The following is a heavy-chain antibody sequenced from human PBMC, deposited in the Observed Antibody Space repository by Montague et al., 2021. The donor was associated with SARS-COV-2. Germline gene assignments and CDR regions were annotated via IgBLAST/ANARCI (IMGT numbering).Heavy chain of an antibody. CDR1: GFTFERVA. V-gene: IGHV3-23*01. CDR2: ISGSGRVT. Sequence: SLRLSCAASGFTFERVAMSWVRQAPGKGLEWVAAISGSGRVTYYADAVRGRFTISRDNSKSTVTLQMNSLGAEDTAVYYCAKDVDWTRVSGGYFEYWGQGTLLTVSS. J-gene: IGHJ4*02. CDR3: AKDVDWTRVSGGYFEY. D-gene: IGHD3/OR15-3a*01.